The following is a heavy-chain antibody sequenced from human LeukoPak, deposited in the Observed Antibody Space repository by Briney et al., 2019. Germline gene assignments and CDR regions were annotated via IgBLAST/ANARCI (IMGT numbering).Heavy chain of an antibody. D-gene: IGHD4-17*01. V-gene: IGHV3-30*02. CDR1: GFTFSTYG. Sequence: GGSLRLSCAASGFTFSTYGMHWVRQAPGKGLEWVAFIRYDGRNKYYADSVKGRFTISGDNSKNTLCLQMNSLRAEDTAVYYCAKEIWPTVTTPGHTHFDYWGQGTLVTASS. J-gene: IGHJ4*02. CDR3: AKEIWPTVTTPGHTHFDY. CDR2: IRYDGRNK.